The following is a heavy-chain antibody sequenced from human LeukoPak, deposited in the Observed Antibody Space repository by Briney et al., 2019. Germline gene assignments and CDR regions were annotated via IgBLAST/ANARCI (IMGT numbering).Heavy chain of an antibody. J-gene: IGHJ4*02. Sequence: GVSLRLSCAASGFTFSSYWMSWVRQAPGKGLEWVANIKQDGSEKYYVDSVKGRYTISRDNAKNSLYLQMNSLRAEDTAVYYCARDEHYSNYESDNFDYWGQGTLVTVSS. D-gene: IGHD4-11*01. CDR1: GFTFSSYW. CDR2: IKQDGSEK. CDR3: ARDEHYSNYESDNFDY. V-gene: IGHV3-7*03.